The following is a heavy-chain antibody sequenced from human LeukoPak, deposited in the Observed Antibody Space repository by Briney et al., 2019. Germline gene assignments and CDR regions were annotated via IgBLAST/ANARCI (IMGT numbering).Heavy chain of an antibody. V-gene: IGHV4-38-2*01. Sequence: SETLSLTCAVSGFSISNGYYWVWIRPPPGGGLEGIDILYHSDSAYYNTSLRSRVSMSVDTSKNQFSLTLSFVTAADTAVYYCARQHDSYYYYFIDVWGSGTTVTVSS. J-gene: IGHJ6*03. CDR2: LYHSDSA. CDR1: GFSISNGYY. CDR3: ARQHDSYYYYFIDV.